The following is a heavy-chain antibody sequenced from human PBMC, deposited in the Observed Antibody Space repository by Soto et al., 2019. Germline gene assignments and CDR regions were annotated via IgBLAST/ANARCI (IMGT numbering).Heavy chain of an antibody. CDR1: GFTFSSYA. J-gene: IGHJ6*02. CDR3: AKDMEVGFGEFKYGMDV. CDR2: ISGSGGST. D-gene: IGHD3-10*01. Sequence: GGSLRLSCAASGFTFSSYAMSWVRQAPGKGLEWVSAISGSGGSTYYAGYVKGRFTISRDNSKNTLYLQMNSLRAEDTAVYYCAKDMEVGFGEFKYGMDVWGQGTTVTVSS. V-gene: IGHV3-23*01.